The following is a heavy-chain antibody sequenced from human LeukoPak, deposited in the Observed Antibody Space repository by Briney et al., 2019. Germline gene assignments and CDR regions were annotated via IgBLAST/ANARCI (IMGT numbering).Heavy chain of an antibody. D-gene: IGHD3-16*01. Sequence: ASVKVSCKASGYTFTEYYMHWVRQAPGQGLEWMGWINPNSGGPNYAQKVQGRVTMTRDTSISTAYMELSRLRSDDTAVYYCARAPYGDNGYTAEVADYWGQGTLVTVSS. J-gene: IGHJ4*02. V-gene: IGHV1-2*02. CDR1: GYTFTEYY. CDR3: ARAPYGDNGYTAEVADY. CDR2: INPNSGGP.